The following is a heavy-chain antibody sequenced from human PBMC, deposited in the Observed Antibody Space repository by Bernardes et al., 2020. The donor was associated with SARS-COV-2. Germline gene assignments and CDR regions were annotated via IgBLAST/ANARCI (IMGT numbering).Heavy chain of an antibody. V-gene: IGHV3-23*01. J-gene: IGHJ5*01. CDR1: GFTFGSRA. Sequence: GGSLRLSCVVSGFTFGSRAMSWLRQAPGRGLEWVSSISGGAEMTYYADSVKGRFTISRDNSKNTLYLQMDSLATEDTAIYSCAKDAYHVYYDSAGYFDFWGRGTTVTVSS. D-gene: IGHD3-22*01. CDR3: AKDAYHVYYDSAGYFDF. CDR2: ISGGAEMT.